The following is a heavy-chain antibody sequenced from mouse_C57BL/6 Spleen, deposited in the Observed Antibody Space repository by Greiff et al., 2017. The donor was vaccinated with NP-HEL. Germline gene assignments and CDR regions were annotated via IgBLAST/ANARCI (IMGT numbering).Heavy chain of an antibody. J-gene: IGHJ3*01. CDR3: ARSYDGYYVDWFAY. Sequence: VQGVESGAELARPGASVKLSCKASGYTFTSYGISWVKQRTGQGLEWIGEIYPRSGNTYYNEKFKGKATLTADKSSSTAYMELRSLTSEDSAVYFCARSYDGYYVDWFAYWGQGTLVTVSA. CDR1: GYTFTSYG. CDR2: IYPRSGNT. D-gene: IGHD2-3*01. V-gene: IGHV1-81*01.